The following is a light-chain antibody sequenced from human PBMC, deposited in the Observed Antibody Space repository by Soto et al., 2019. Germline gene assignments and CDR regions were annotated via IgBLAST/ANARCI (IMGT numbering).Light chain of an antibody. CDR3: QSYDTSLSGSVV. CDR2: GNS. V-gene: IGLV1-40*01. CDR1: SSNIGAGYD. J-gene: IGLJ2*01. Sequence: QSVLTQPPSVSGAPGQRVTISCTGSSSNIGAGYDVHWYQQLPGTAPKLLMYGNSNRPSGVPDRFSGSKSGTSASLAITGLQAEDEADYSCQSYDTSLSGSVVFGGGTKLTVL.